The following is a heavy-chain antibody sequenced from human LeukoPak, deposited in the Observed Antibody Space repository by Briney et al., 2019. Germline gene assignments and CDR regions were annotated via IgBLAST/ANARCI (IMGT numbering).Heavy chain of an antibody. Sequence: ASVKVSCKASGYTFISYAMNWVRQAPGQGLEWMGWINTNTANPTYAQGFTGRFVFSLDTSVSTAYLQISSLKAEDTAVYYCARDKYDRSYCSGGSCYVLETYYYMDVWGKGTTVTVSS. CDR3: ARDKYDRSYCSGGSCYVLETYYYMDV. J-gene: IGHJ6*03. V-gene: IGHV7-4-1*02. D-gene: IGHD2-15*01. CDR2: INTNTANP. CDR1: GYTFISYA.